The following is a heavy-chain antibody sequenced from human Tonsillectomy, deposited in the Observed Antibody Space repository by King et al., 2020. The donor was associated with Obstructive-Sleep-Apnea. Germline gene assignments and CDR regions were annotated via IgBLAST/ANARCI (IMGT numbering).Heavy chain of an antibody. CDR3: ARRGSSGWPDYYYYGMDV. D-gene: IGHD6-19*01. J-gene: IGHJ6*02. V-gene: IGHV3-21*01. CDR2: ISSSSSYI. Sequence: VQLVESGGGLVKPGGSLRLSCAASGFTFSSYSMNWVRQAPGKGLEWVSSISSSSSYIYYADSVKGRFTISRDNAKNSLFLQMNSLRAVDTAVYYCARRGSSGWPDYYYYGMDVWGQGTTVTVSS. CDR1: GFTFSSYS.